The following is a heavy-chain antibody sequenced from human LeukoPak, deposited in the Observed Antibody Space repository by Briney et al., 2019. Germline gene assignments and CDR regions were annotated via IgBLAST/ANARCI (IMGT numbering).Heavy chain of an antibody. CDR1: GYTFTSYA. D-gene: IGHD2-2*01. CDR3: ARDGSGYCSSTSCYVVV. CDR2: INAGNGNT. Sequence: ASVKVSCKASGYTFTSYAMHWVRQAPGQRLEWMGWINAGNGNTKYSQKFQGRVTITRDTSASTAYMELSSLRSEDTVVYYCARDGSGYCSSTSCYVVVWGQGTLVTVSS. V-gene: IGHV1-3*01. J-gene: IGHJ4*02.